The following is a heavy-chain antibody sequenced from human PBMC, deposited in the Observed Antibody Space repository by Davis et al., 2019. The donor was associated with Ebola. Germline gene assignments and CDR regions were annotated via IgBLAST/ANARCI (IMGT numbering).Heavy chain of an antibody. Sequence: SAPLSLTFTVSGDSISTYYWSWLRQPPGKGLEWIGCIYYSGSTNYNPSLHSLVTISVDTSKNQFSLRLSSVTVADTAVYYCARGFPVAKYWGQGTLVTVAS. CDR2: IYYSGST. J-gene: IGHJ4*02. CDR3: ARGFPVAKY. V-gene: IGHV4-59*01. CDR1: GDSISTYY.